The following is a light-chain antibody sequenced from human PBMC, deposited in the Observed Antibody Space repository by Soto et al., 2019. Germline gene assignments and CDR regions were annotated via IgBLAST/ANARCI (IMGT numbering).Light chain of an antibody. CDR1: QSIGSC. CDR2: AAS. J-gene: IGKJ2*01. Sequence: DIQLTQSPSSLSASVGHRVTITCRASQSIGSCLNWCQQKPGEAPRLLIYAASSLKSGVPSRFSGSGSGTDFTLTINSLQPEDFATYCCLQPSKTLFYTFGQGTKLEI. V-gene: IGKV1-39*01. CDR3: LQPSKTLFYT.